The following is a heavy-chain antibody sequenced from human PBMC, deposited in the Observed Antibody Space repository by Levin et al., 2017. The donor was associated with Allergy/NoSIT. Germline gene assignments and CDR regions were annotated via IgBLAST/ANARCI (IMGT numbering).Heavy chain of an antibody. CDR1: GFTFSTYA. CDR2: ISNDGGRR. D-gene: IGHD4-17*01. V-gene: IGHV3-30*18. J-gene: IGHJ3*01. Sequence: SCAASGFTFSTYAMQWVRQAPGRGLEWVAVISNDGGRRYYGETVKGRVTISRDNSKNTVYLQMNSLGAEDTAIYYCAKDRGRFGDVDAFDYWGQGTMVTVSS. CDR3: AKDRGRFGDVDAFDY.